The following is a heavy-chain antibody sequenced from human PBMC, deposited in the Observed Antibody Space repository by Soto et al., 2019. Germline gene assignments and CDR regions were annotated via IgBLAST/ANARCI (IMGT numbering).Heavy chain of an antibody. CDR2: IYWDDDK. Sequence: QITLKESGPTLVKPTQTLTLTCTFSGFSLSTSGVSVGWIRQPPGKALEWLALIYWDDDKRYSPSLKSRLTITKDTSKNQVVLTMTNTDPVDAATYYCAHRPNGGWLDYWGQGTLVTVSS. CDR3: AHRPNGGWLDY. CDR1: GFSLSTSGVS. D-gene: IGHD6-19*01. J-gene: IGHJ4*02. V-gene: IGHV2-5*02.